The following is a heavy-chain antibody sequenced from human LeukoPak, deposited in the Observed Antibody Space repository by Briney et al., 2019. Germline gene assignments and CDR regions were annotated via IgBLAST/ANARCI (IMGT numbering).Heavy chain of an antibody. Sequence: SQTLSLTRAVSGGSISSGGYSWSWIRQPPGKGLEWIGYIYHSGSTYYNPSLKSRVTISVDRSKNQFSLKLSSVTAADTAVYYCARGGSSDYYYYMDVWGKGTTVTVSS. CDR3: ARGGSSDYYYYMDV. D-gene: IGHD2-2*01. CDR2: IYHSGST. CDR1: GGSISSGGYS. V-gene: IGHV4-30-2*01. J-gene: IGHJ6*03.